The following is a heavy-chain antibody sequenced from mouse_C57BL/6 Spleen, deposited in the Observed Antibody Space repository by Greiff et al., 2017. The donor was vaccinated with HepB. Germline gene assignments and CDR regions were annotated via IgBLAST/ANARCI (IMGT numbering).Heavy chain of an antibody. V-gene: IGHV1-64*01. J-gene: IGHJ4*01. D-gene: IGHD2-3*01. CDR2: IHPNSGST. CDR3: ARTNDGYPYAMDY. Sequence: QVQLQQPGAELVKPGASVKLSCKASGYTFTSYWMHWVKQRPGQGLEWIGMIHPNSGSTNYNEKFKSKATLTVDKSSSTAYMQLSSLTSEDSAVYYCARTNDGYPYAMDYWGQGTSVTVSS. CDR1: GYTFTSYW.